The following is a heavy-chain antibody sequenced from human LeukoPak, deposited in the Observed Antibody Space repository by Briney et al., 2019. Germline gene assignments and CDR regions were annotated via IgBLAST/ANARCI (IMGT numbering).Heavy chain of an antibody. D-gene: IGHD6-13*01. Sequence: PGGSLRLSCAASGFPFNAYWMTWVRQAPGKGLELVAHIRQDGDTKYYVDSVKGRFTISRDNAMNSLYLQMNSLRAEDTAIYYCARSLPYGTTWYGRSDFWGQGTLVTVSS. J-gene: IGHJ4*02. CDR1: GFPFNAYW. CDR2: IRQDGDTK. CDR3: ARSLPYGTTWYGRSDF. V-gene: IGHV3-7*03.